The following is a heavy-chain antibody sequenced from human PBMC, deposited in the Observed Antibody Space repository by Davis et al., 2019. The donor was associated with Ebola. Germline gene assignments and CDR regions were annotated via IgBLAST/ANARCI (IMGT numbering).Heavy chain of an antibody. V-gene: IGHV4-59*12. Sequence: MPSETLSLTCAVYGGSFSGYYWSWIRQPPGKGLEWIGYIYYSGSTNYNPSLKSRVTISVDTSKNQFSLKLSSVTAADTAVYYCARSTIFGVGDFDYWGQGTLVTVSS. CDR3: ARSTIFGVGDFDY. CDR1: GGSFSGYY. D-gene: IGHD3-3*01. CDR2: IYYSGST. J-gene: IGHJ4*02.